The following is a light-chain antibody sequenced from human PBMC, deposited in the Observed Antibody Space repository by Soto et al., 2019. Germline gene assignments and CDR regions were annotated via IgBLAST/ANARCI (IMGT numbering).Light chain of an antibody. J-gene: IGKJ1*01. CDR1: RTISSW. CDR3: QQYNSYRWT. CDR2: KAS. Sequence: DIQMTQSPSTLSGSVGDRVTITCRASRTISSWLAWYQKKPGKDPKILIYKASSLESGVPSRFSGSGSGTEFNLTISRLQTDDFATYYCQQYNSYRWTFGQGTKLDIK. V-gene: IGKV1-5*03.